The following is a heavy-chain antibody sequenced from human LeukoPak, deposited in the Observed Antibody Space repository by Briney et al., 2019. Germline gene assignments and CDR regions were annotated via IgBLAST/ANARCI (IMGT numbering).Heavy chain of an antibody. D-gene: IGHD1-26*01. CDR2: IYGDGSFT. V-gene: IGHV3-74*01. J-gene: IGHJ4*02. CDR1: GFTFSNFW. Sequence: PGGSLRLSCAASGFTFSNFWMHWVRQAPGKGLVWVALIYGDGSFTRYADSVKGRFTISRDNAKNTLYLQVNSLRAEDTAVYYCAKGGKWDVTPFDYWGQGTLVTVSS. CDR3: AKGGKWDVTPFDY.